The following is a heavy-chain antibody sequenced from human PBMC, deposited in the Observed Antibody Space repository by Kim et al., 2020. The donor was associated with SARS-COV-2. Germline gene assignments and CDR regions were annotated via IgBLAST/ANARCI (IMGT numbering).Heavy chain of an antibody. Sequence: ASVKVSCKASGYTFTSYYMHWVRQAPGQGLEWMGIINPSGGSTSYAQKFQGRVTITRDTSTSTVYMELSSLRSEDTAVYYCARVGSGSYYRGGEDYWGQGTLVTVSS. D-gene: IGHD3-10*01. CDR2: INPSGGST. CDR1: GYTFTSYY. V-gene: IGHV1-46*01. J-gene: IGHJ4*02. CDR3: ARVGSGSYYRGGEDY.